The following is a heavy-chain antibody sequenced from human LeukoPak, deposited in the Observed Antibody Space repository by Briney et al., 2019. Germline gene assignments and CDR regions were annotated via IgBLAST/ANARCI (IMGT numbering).Heavy chain of an antibody. CDR1: GVAIRNSW. D-gene: IGHD6-19*01. CDR3: AKDKDPFREQWLGD. Sequence: PGGSLRLACVASGVAIRNSWMSWVRQAPGKGLEWVSGISWNSGSIGYADSVKGRFTISRDNAKNSLYLQMNSLRAEDTALYYCAKDKDPFREQWLGDWGQGTLVTVSS. V-gene: IGHV3-9*01. CDR2: ISWNSGSI. J-gene: IGHJ4*02.